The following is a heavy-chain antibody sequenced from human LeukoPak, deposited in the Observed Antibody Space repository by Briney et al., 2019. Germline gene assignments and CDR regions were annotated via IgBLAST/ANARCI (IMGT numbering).Heavy chain of an antibody. CDR2: IYYSGST. V-gene: IGHV4-30-4*08. CDR1: GGSISSGDYY. Sequence: SPPLSLTCTVSGGSISSGDYYWRWIRQPPGQGLEWIGYIYYSGSTYYNPSLKRRVTISVDTSKNQFSLKLSSVTAADTAVYYCARDLGLDSSTSWENDYWGQGTLVTVSS. J-gene: IGHJ4*02. CDR3: ARDLGLDSSTSWENDY. D-gene: IGHD2-2*01.